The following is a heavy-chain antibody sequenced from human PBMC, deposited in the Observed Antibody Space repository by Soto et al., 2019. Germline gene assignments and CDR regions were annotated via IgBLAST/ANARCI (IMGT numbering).Heavy chain of an antibody. CDR2: LSGSGCST. CDR3: AQEWGAPVQQHKVDY. CDR1: GLTFSSYA. J-gene: IGHJ4*02. D-gene: IGHD1-26*01. Sequence: EVQLLESGGGLVQPGGSLSLACAASGLTFSSYAMSWVRQAPGKGLEWVSALSGSGCSTYYADSVKGRCTISRDNSKNTLYLRKNSLRAEDTPVYYCAQEWGAPVQQHKVDYWGQGTLVTVSS. V-gene: IGHV3-23*01.